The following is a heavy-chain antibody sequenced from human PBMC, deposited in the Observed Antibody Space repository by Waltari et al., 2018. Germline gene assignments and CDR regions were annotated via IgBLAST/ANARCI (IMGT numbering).Heavy chain of an antibody. V-gene: IGHV3-23*01. D-gene: IGHD7-27*01. CDR3: AKASFITGDLGWFDP. Sequence: EVQLLESGGGLVQPGGSLRLSCAASGFTFSSYAMSWFRQAPGKGLEWVSAISGSGGSTYYADSVKGRFTISRDNSKNTLYLQMNSLRAEDTAVYYCAKASFITGDLGWFDPWGQGTLVTVSS. J-gene: IGHJ5*02. CDR2: ISGSGGST. CDR1: GFTFSSYA.